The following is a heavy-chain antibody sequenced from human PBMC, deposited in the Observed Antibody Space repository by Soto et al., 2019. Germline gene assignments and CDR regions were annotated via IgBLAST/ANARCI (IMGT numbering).Heavy chain of an antibody. D-gene: IGHD2-15*01. Sequence: EVQLVESGGGLVQPGGSLRLSCAASGFTFSSYWMSWVRQAPGKGLEWVANIKQDGSEKYYVDSVKGRFTISRDNAKNSLYLQMNSLRAEDTAVYYCARVTKNCSGGICKCLDYWGQGTLVTVSS. CDR1: GFTFSSYW. CDR2: IKQDGSEK. CDR3: ARVTKNCSGGICKCLDY. V-gene: IGHV3-7*01. J-gene: IGHJ4*02.